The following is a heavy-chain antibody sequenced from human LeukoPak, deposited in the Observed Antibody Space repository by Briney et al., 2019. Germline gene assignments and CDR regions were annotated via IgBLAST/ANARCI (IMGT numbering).Heavy chain of an antibody. D-gene: IGHD3-3*01. V-gene: IGHV4-4*07. CDR2: IYTSGST. CDR1: GGSISSYY. CDR3: ARSRARGNYDFWSGYYPDWFDP. Sequence: SETLSLTCTVSGGSISSYYWSWIRQPAGKGLEWIGRIYTSGSTNYNPSLKSRVTMSVDTSKNQFSLKLSSVTAADTAVYYCARSRARGNYDFWSGYYPDWFDPWGQGTLVTVSS. J-gene: IGHJ5*02.